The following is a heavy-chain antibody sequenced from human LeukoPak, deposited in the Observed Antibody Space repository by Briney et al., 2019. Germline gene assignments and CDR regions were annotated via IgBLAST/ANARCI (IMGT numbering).Heavy chain of an antibody. CDR1: GLTFSSYS. CDR3: ARDESSSWHVDY. CDR2: ISRSSSYI. D-gene: IGHD6-6*01. J-gene: IGHJ4*02. Sequence: GGSPRLSCAASGLTFSSYSMNWVRHAPGKGLEGVSFISRSSSYIYYADSVKGRFTISRDNAKNSLYPQMNSLRAEDTAVYYCARDESSSWHVDYWGQGTLVTVSS. V-gene: IGHV3-21*01.